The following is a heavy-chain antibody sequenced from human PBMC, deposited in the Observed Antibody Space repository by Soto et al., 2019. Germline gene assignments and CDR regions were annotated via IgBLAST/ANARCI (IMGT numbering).Heavy chain of an antibody. D-gene: IGHD6-25*01. CDR1: GFTFSSYA. CDR2: ISSNGGST. CDR3: VKSAARLYYYSGMDV. Sequence: PGGSLRLSCSASGFTFSSYAMHWARQAPGKGLEYVSAISSNGGSTYYADSVKGRFTISRDNSKNTLYLQMSSLRAEDTAVYYCVKSAARLYYYSGMDVWGQGTTVSVS. V-gene: IGHV3-64D*06. J-gene: IGHJ6*02.